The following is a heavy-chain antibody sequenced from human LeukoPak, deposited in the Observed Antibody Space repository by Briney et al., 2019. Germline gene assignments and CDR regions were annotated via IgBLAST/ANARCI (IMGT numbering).Heavy chain of an antibody. V-gene: IGHV3-30*03. D-gene: IGHD2-21*01. CDR1: GFTFSTYG. Sequence: PGGSLRLSCTASGFTFSTYGMHWVRQAPGKGLEWVTLISYDGSTKYYSDSVKGRFTLSRDNSKNTLYLQMNSLRAEDTAVYYCARPRGCGTSRCNNFDYWGQGTLVTVSS. CDR3: ARPRGCGTSRCNNFDY. CDR2: ISYDGSTK. J-gene: IGHJ4*02.